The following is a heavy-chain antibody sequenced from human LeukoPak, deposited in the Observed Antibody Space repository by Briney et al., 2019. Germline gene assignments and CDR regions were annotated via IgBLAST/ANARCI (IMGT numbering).Heavy chain of an antibody. D-gene: IGHD4-17*01. V-gene: IGHV3-7*03. CDR3: AKDSILYGDYPIFDY. J-gene: IGHJ4*02. CDR1: GYTLSSSW. CDR2: INQDGTEK. Sequence: PGGSLRLSCAASGYTLSSSWVSWVRQAPGKGLEWVANINQDGTEKYYVDSVEGRFTISRDNSKNTLYLQMNSLRAEDTAVYYCAKDSILYGDYPIFDYWGQGTLVTVSS.